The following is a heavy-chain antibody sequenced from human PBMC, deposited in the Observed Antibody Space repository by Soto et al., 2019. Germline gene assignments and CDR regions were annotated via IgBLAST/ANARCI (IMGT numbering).Heavy chain of an antibody. V-gene: IGHV3-33*01. Sequence: QVQLVESGGGVVQPGRSLRLSCAASGFTFSSYGMHWVRQAPGKGLEWVAVIWYDGSNKYYADSVKGRFTISRDNSKNTLYLQMNSLRAEDTAVYYCARDRVLRYFDNSDGMDVWGQGTTVTVSS. D-gene: IGHD3-9*01. CDR1: GFTFSSYG. J-gene: IGHJ6*02. CDR3: ARDRVLRYFDNSDGMDV. CDR2: IWYDGSNK.